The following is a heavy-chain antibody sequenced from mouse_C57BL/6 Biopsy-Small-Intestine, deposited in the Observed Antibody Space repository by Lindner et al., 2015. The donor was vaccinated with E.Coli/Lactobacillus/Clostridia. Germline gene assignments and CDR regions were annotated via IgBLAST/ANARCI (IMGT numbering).Heavy chain of an antibody. CDR2: IDPEDGDT. D-gene: IGHD1-1*01. J-gene: IGHJ4*01. Sequence: VQLQESGAELVRPGASVKLSCTASGFNIKDYYMHWVKQRPEQGLEWIGRIDPEDGDTEYAPKFQGKATMTADTSSNTAYLQLSSLTSEDTAAYYCTPFLLRGAMDYWGQGTSVTVSS. V-gene: IGHV14-1*01. CDR1: GFNIKDYY. CDR3: TPFLLRGAMDY.